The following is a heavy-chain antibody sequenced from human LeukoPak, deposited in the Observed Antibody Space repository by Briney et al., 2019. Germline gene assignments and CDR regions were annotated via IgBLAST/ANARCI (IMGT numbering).Heavy chain of an antibody. D-gene: IGHD3-3*01. J-gene: IGHJ5*02. V-gene: IGHV4-34*01. CDR2: INHSGST. CDR3: ARQAHQFLEWLLLQRGRSFDP. CDR1: GGSFSGYY. Sequence: SETLSLTCAVYGGSFSGYYWSWIRQPPGKGLEWIGEINHSGSTNYNPSLKSRVTISVDTSKNQFSLKLSSVTAADTAVYYCARQAHQFLEWLLLQRGRSFDPWGQGTLVTVSS.